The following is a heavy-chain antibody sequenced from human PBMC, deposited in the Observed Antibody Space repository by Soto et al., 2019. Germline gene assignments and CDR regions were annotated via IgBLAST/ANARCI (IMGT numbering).Heavy chain of an antibody. Sequence: GGSLGLCCAASGFTFSSYAMSWVRQAPGKGLEWVSAISGSGGSTYYADSVKGRFTISRDNSKNTLYLQMNSLRAEDTAVYYCAKDRGRLATATFDYWGQGTLVTVSS. V-gene: IGHV3-23*01. CDR3: AKDRGRLATATFDY. CDR1: GFTFSSYA. D-gene: IGHD5-12*01. J-gene: IGHJ4*02. CDR2: ISGSGGST.